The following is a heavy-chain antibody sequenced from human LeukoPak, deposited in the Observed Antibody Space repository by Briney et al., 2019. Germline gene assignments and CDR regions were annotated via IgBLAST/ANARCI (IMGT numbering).Heavy chain of an antibody. D-gene: IGHD3-10*01. Sequence: GSLRLSCAASGFTFSSYSMNWVRQPPGKGLEWIGEINHSGSTNYNPSLRSRVTISVDASKNQFSLKLSSVTAADTAVYYCASFGSSGPYYFDYWGQGTLVTVSS. CDR2: INHSGST. CDR3: ASFGSSGPYYFDY. V-gene: IGHV4-34*01. CDR1: GFTFSSYS. J-gene: IGHJ4*02.